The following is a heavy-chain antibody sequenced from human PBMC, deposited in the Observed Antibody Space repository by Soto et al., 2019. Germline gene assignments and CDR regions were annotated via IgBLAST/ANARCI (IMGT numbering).Heavy chain of an antibody. Sequence: QVQLVQSGAEVKKPGSSVKVSCKASGGTFSSYTISWVRQAPGQGLEWMGRIIPILGIANYAQKFQGRVTITADKSTSTAYMELSSLRSEDTAVYYCAGRGTESYYYYYIDVWGKGTTVTVSS. CDR3: AGRGTESYYYYYIDV. V-gene: IGHV1-69*02. D-gene: IGHD3-16*01. CDR2: IIPILGIA. J-gene: IGHJ6*03. CDR1: GGTFSSYT.